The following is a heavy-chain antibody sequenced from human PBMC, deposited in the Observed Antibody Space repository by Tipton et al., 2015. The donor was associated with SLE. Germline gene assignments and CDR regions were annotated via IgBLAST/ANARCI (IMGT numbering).Heavy chain of an antibody. CDR1: GYSISSGYY. V-gene: IGHV4-38-2*02. J-gene: IGHJ4*02. D-gene: IGHD6-6*01. CDR2: IYHSGSI. Sequence: TLSLTCAVSGYSISSGYYWGWIRQPPGKGLEWIGSIYHSGSIYYNSSLKSRVTISVDMSKNQFSLKLSSVTAADTAVYYCAREGRREQLALDYWGQGTLVTVSS. CDR3: AREGRREQLALDY.